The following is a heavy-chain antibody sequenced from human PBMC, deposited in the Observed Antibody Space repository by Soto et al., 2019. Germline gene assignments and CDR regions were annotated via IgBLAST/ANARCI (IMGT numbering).Heavy chain of an antibody. CDR1: GYTFTRHG. D-gene: IGHD2-15*01. Sequence: ASVKVSCKGSGYTFTRHGMRWVRQAPGQGLEWMGWISTDNGNTVYTEKLQGRVTITRDTSANTAYMDLRSLRSDDTAVYYCAIEETTSENCYSRGQGSSVTVSS. CDR3: AIEETTSENCYS. CDR2: ISTDNGNT. J-gene: IGHJ4*02. V-gene: IGHV1-18*01.